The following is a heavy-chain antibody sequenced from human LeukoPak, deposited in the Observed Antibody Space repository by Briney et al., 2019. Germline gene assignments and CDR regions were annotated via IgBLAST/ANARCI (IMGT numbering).Heavy chain of an antibody. Sequence: ASVKVSCKVSGYTLTELSMHWVRQAPGKGLEWMGGFDPEDGETIYAQKFQGRVTMTEDTSTDTAYMELSSLRSEDTAVYYCARTPTLWFGEFNFDYWGQGTLVTVSS. CDR3: ARTPTLWFGEFNFDY. CDR2: FDPEDGET. CDR1: GYTLTELS. D-gene: IGHD3-10*01. V-gene: IGHV1-24*01. J-gene: IGHJ4*02.